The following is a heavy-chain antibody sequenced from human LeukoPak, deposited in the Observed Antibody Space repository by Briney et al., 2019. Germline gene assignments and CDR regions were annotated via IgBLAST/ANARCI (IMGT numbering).Heavy chain of an antibody. CDR1: GFTFSSYS. Sequence: GGSLRLSCAASGFTFSSYSMNWVRRAPGKGREWVSSISSSISYIYYADSVKGRFTISRDNAKNSLYLQMNSLRAEDTAVYYCARDSGSIAGRLDYWGQGTLVTVSS. V-gene: IGHV3-21*01. D-gene: IGHD6-6*01. J-gene: IGHJ4*02. CDR3: ARDSGSIAGRLDY. CDR2: ISSSISYI.